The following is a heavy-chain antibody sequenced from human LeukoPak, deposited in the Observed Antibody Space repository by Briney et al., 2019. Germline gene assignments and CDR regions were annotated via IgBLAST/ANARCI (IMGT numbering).Heavy chain of an antibody. J-gene: IGHJ4*02. D-gene: IGHD1-20*01. CDR2: ISAYNGNT. CDR3: ARESITGTPWYFDD. V-gene: IGHV1-18*01. Sequence: ASVKVSCKASGYTFTSYGISWVRQAPGQGLEWMGWISAYNGNTNYAQKFQGRVTITTDESTSTAYMEMSSLRSEDTAVYYCARESITGTPWYFDDWGQGTLVTVSS. CDR1: GYTFTSYG.